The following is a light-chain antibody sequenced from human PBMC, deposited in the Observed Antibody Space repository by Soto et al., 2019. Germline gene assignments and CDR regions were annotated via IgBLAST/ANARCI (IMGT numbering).Light chain of an antibody. V-gene: IGLV1-40*01. CDR2: ANT. J-gene: IGLJ2*01. Sequence: QSVLKQPHSGTGAPGQRVTISCTGNNSNIGAGSGVNWYQQFPDKAPKLLIYANTHRPSGVPDRFSGSTSATSASLAITGLQTQDEADYYCQSFDSSLTGLIFGGGTKLTVL. CDR1: NSNIGAGSG. CDR3: QSFDSSLTGLI.